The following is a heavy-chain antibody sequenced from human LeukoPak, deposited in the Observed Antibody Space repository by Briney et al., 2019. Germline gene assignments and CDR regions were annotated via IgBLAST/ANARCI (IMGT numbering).Heavy chain of an antibody. CDR3: ARVKLLGHDSSGYYYGPHGAFDI. CDR2: IYYSVST. D-gene: IGHD3-22*01. CDR1: GGSICSYY. Sequence: SGTPCLTCTVSGGSICSYYWSCIRQPPGKGLGGIGYIYYSVSTNYNPSLKRRGTISVDTSKNQFYLKLSSVTAADTAVYYCARVKLLGHDSSGYYYGPHGAFDIWGQGTMVTVSS. J-gene: IGHJ3*02. V-gene: IGHV4-59*01.